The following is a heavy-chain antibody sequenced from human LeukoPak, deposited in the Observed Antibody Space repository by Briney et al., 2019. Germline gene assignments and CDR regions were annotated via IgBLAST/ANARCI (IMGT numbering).Heavy chain of an antibody. V-gene: IGHV3-23*01. CDR1: GITFSSYS. D-gene: IGHD3-9*01. CDR3: ATRLGGEY. CDR2: ITTEGVGT. J-gene: IGHJ4*02. Sequence: GGSLRLSCTAAGITFSSYSMTWVRQAPGKGLEWVSTITTEGVGTYYADSVKGRFAISRDNARSTLYLQMNSLRAEDTALYYCATRLGGEYWGQGTLVTVSS.